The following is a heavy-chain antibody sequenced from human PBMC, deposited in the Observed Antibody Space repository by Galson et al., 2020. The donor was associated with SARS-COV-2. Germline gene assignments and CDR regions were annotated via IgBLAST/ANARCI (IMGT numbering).Heavy chain of an antibody. CDR1: GYTFTSYD. Sequence: ASVKVSCKASGYTFTSYDINWVRQATGQGLEWMGWMNPNSGNTGYAQKFQGRVTMTRNTSISTAYMELSSLRSEDTAVYYCARGVLLWFGELYYFDYWGQGTLVTVSS. CDR2: MNPNSGNT. J-gene: IGHJ4*02. D-gene: IGHD3-10*01. CDR3: ARGVLLWFGELYYFDY. V-gene: IGHV1-8*01.